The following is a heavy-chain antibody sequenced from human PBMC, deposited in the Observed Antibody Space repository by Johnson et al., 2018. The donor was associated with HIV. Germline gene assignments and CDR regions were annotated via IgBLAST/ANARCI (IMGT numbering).Heavy chain of an antibody. J-gene: IGHJ3*02. CDR3: AKLPGSGYYLDAFDI. D-gene: IGHD3-22*01. CDR2: FTWDGDRT. Sequence: VQLVESGGGVVRPGGSLRLSCAASGFTFDDYAMNWVRQAPGKGLEWVSGFTWDGDRTAYADSVKGRFTISRDNAKKSLYVQMNSLRAEDTAVYYCAKLPGSGYYLDAFDIWGQGTMVTVSS. V-gene: IGHV3-20*04. CDR1: GFTFDDYA.